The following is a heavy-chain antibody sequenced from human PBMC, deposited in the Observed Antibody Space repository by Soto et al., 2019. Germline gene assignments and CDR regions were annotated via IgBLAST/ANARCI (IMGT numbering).Heavy chain of an antibody. Sequence: SETLSLTCTVSGGSISSYYWSWIRQPPGKGLEWIGYIYYSGSTNYNPSLKSRVTISVDTSKNQFSLKLSSVTAADTAVYYCARERARYYYDSSGYYPPTYGMDVWGQGTTVTV. V-gene: IGHV4-59*01. J-gene: IGHJ6*02. CDR1: GGSISSYY. D-gene: IGHD3-22*01. CDR3: ARERARYYYDSSGYYPPTYGMDV. CDR2: IYYSGST.